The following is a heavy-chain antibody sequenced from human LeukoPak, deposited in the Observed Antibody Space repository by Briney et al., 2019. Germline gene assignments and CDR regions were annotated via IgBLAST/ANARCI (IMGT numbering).Heavy chain of an antibody. V-gene: IGHV1-3*01. Sequence: GASVKVSCKASGYTFTSYAMHWVRQPPGQRLEWMGWINAGNGNTKYSQRFQGRVTITRDTSASTAYMELSSLRSEDTAVYYCARDSLPTYYYGSGSYYGYFQHWGQGTLVTVSS. CDR2: INAGNGNT. J-gene: IGHJ1*01. CDR1: GYTFTSYA. CDR3: ARDSLPTYYYGSGSYYGYFQH. D-gene: IGHD3-10*01.